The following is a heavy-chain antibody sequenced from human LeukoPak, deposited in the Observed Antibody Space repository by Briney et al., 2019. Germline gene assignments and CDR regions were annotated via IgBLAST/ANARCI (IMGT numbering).Heavy chain of an antibody. Sequence: ASVKVSCKASGYTFTGYYMHWVRQSPGQGLEWMGWINPNSGGANYAQKFQGWVTMTRDTSISTAYMELSRLRSDDTAVYYCARDGLTFSGSYLHPIDYWGQGTLVTVSS. CDR2: INPNSGGA. D-gene: IGHD1-26*01. V-gene: IGHV1-2*04. J-gene: IGHJ4*02. CDR3: ARDGLTFSGSYLHPIDY. CDR1: GYTFTGYY.